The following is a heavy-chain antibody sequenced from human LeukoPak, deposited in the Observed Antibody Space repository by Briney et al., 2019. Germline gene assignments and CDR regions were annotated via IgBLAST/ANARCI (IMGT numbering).Heavy chain of an antibody. CDR1: GFTVSSNY. CDR2: IYSGGST. V-gene: IGHV3-53*01. D-gene: IGHD6-13*01. Sequence: GGSLRLSCAASGFTVSSNYMSWVRQAPGKGLEWVSVIYSGGSTYYADSVKGRFTISRDNSKNPLYFQMNSLRAEDTAVYYCARVPTAAGTSWGQGTLVTVSS. CDR3: ARVPTAAGTS. J-gene: IGHJ4*02.